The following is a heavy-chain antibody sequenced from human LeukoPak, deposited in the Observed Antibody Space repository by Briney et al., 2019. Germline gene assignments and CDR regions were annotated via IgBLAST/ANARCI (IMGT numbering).Heavy chain of an antibody. Sequence: ASVKVSCKASGYTFTSYYMHWVRQAPGQGLEWMGIINPSGGSTSYAQKLQGRVTMTRDTSTSTVYMELSSLRSEDTAVYYCAREAGYDSSGYYSRYFDYWGQGTLVTVSS. CDR3: AREAGYDSSGYYSRYFDY. J-gene: IGHJ4*02. CDR2: INPSGGST. V-gene: IGHV1-46*01. D-gene: IGHD3-22*01. CDR1: GYTFTSYY.